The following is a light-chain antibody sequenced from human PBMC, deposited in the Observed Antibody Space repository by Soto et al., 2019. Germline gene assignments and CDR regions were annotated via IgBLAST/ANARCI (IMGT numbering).Light chain of an antibody. J-gene: IGLJ2*01. CDR3: QTWGTGIQV. CDR1: SGHSSYA. CDR2: LNSAGSH. Sequence: QLVLTQSPSASASLGASVKLTCTLSSGHSSYAIAWHQQHPEKGPRYLMKLNSAGSHSKGDGIPDRFSGSSSGAERYLTSSSLQSEDEADYYCQTWGTGIQVFGGGTKRTVL. V-gene: IGLV4-69*01.